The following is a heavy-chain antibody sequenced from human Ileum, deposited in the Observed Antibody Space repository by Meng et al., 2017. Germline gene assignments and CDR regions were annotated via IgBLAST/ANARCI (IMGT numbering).Heavy chain of an antibody. J-gene: IGHJ5*02. CDR3: AKDGPGGVPNRGWLDP. V-gene: IGHV3-23*01. CDR2: ISGYGSTT. Sequence: GESLKISCAASGSSLSSYAMSWVRQAPGKGLEWVSSISGYGSTTYYADSVKGRFTISRDDSENTIYLQMKSLRVEDTAVDYYAKDGPGGVPNRGWLDPWGQGTLVTVSS. CDR1: GSSLSSYA. D-gene: IGHD3-16*01.